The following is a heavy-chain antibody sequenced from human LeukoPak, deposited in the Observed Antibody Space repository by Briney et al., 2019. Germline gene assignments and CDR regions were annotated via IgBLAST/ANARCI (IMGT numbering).Heavy chain of an antibody. D-gene: IGHD2-21*01. CDR1: GFTFSSYS. Sequence: GGSLRLSCAASGFTFSSYSMNWVRQAPGKGLEWVSSISSSSSYIYYADSVKGRFTISRDNAKNSLYLQMNSLRAEDTAVYYCARDIRPLSYMDVWGKGTTVTASS. V-gene: IGHV3-21*01. J-gene: IGHJ6*03. CDR3: ARDIRPLSYMDV. CDR2: ISSSSSYI.